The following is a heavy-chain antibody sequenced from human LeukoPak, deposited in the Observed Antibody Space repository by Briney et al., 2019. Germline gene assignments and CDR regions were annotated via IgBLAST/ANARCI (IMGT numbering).Heavy chain of an antibody. D-gene: IGHD1-14*01. CDR2: LMPQYETT. Sequence: SVNVSCKASGVTFSTNSFSWVRQAPGQGPEWMGGLMPQYETTFYAQSFQGRVTITADDSTSTLYMELSSLRSEDTAMYYCARQMEGEPGSFGFWGQGTLVTVSS. J-gene: IGHJ4*02. CDR3: ARQMEGEPGSFGF. V-gene: IGHV1-69*13. CDR1: GVTFSTNS.